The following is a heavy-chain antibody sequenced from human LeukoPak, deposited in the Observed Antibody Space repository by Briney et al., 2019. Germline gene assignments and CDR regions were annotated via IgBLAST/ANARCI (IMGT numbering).Heavy chain of an antibody. CDR3: ASGTYYYDNSGPIDY. J-gene: IGHJ4*02. V-gene: IGHV3-66*02. D-gene: IGHD3-22*01. CDR2: IYSGGST. CDR1: GFTVSSNY. Sequence: GGSLRLSCAASGFTVSSNYMTWVRQAPGKGLAWVSVIYSGGSTYYADSVEGRFTISRDNSKNPLYLQMNHLRVEDTAVYYCASGTYYYDNSGPIDYWGQGTLVTVSS.